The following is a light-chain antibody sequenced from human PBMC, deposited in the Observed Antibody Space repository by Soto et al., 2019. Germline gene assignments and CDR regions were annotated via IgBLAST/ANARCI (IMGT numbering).Light chain of an antibody. CDR1: QSVSSSY. CDR2: GAS. Sequence: EIVLTQSPGTLSLSPGERATLSCRASQSVSSSYLAWYQQKPGQAPRLLIYGASSRATGIPDRFSGSVSGTDFTLTISRLEPEHFAVDYCQQYGSSPTTCGQGTRLEIK. CDR3: QQYGSSPTT. J-gene: IGKJ5*01. V-gene: IGKV3-20*01.